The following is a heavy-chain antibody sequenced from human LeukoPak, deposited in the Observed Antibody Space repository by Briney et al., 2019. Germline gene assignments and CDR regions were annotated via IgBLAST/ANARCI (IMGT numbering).Heavy chain of an antibody. CDR2: ISSSSSYI. D-gene: IGHD3-22*01. Sequence: PGGSLRLFCAASGFTFSSYSMNWVRQAPGKGLEWVSSISSSSSYIYYADSVKGRFTISRDNAKNSLYLQMNSLRAEDTAVYYCATSLYDSSGYPFGYWGQGTLVTVSS. CDR3: ATSLYDSSGYPFGY. J-gene: IGHJ4*02. CDR1: GFTFSSYS. V-gene: IGHV3-21*01.